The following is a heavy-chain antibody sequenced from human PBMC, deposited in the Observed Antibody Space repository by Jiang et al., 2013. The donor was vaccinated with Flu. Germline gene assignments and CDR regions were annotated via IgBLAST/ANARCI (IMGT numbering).Heavy chain of an antibody. J-gene: IGHJ4*02. V-gene: IGHV3-48*03. D-gene: IGHD6-13*01. CDR3: AREGSFSSWYFDY. CDR2: ISSSGSTI. CDR1: GFTFSSYE. Sequence: QLLESGGGLVQPGGSLRLSCAASGFTFSSYEMNWVRQAPGKGLEWVSYISSSGSTIYYADSVKGRFTISRGNAKNSLYLQMNSLRAEDTAVYYCAREGSFSSWYFDYWGQGTLVTVSS.